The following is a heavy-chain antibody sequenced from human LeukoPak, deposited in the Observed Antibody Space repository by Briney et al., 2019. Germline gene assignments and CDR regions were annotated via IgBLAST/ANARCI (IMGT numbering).Heavy chain of an antibody. CDR1: GGSFSGYY. J-gene: IGHJ4*02. CDR2: INHSGST. Sequence: PSETLSLTCAVYGGSFSGYYWSWIRQPPGKGLEWIGEINHSGSTNYNPYLKSRVTISVDTSKNQFSLKLRSVTAADTAVYYCARGRNRGYCSGGSCYSKAFDYWGQGTLVTVSS. CDR3: ARGRNRGYCSGGSCYSKAFDY. D-gene: IGHD2-15*01. V-gene: IGHV4-34*01.